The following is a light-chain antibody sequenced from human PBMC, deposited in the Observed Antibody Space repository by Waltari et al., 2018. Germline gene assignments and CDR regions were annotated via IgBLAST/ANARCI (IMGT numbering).Light chain of an antibody. CDR1: QSLLDSDDGNTK. CDR3: MQRIEFPLT. CDR2: TLS. Sequence: IVMTQTPLSLSVTPGEPASISCRSSQSLLDSDDGNTKLDWFLQKPGQSPQLLIHTLSFRSSGVLDRFSGSRSGTDFTLKISRVEAEDVGVYYCMQRIEFPLTFGGGTKMEIK. J-gene: IGKJ4*01. V-gene: IGKV2-40*01.